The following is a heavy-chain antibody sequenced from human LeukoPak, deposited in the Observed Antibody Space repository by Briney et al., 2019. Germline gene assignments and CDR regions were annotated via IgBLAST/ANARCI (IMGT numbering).Heavy chain of an antibody. J-gene: IGHJ4*02. CDR3: AREGGGTYYPHYYFDY. D-gene: IGHD2-15*01. V-gene: IGHV4-4*07. CDR1: GGSIRSYY. Sequence: SETLSLTCTVSGGSIRSYYWSWIRQPAGKGLEWIGRIYSSGSTNYNPSLKSRVTMSVDTSKNQFSLRVSSVTAADTAVYYCAREGGGTYYPHYYFDYWGQGTLVTVSS. CDR2: IYSSGST.